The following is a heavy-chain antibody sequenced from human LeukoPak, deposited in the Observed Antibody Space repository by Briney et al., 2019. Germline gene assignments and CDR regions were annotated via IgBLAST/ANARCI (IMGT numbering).Heavy chain of an antibody. CDR1: GFTFSSYW. J-gene: IGHJ3*01. D-gene: IGHD3-10*01. Sequence: GGSLRLSCAASGFTFSSYWMDWVRQVPGKGLEWVANITQDGIEKYFVGSVKGRFDISRDNAKNSLYLQMNSLRVEDTAVYYCAREGMVRGVPDAFDLWGQGTMVTVSS. CDR3: AREGMVRGVPDAFDL. CDR2: ITQDGIEK. V-gene: IGHV3-7*01.